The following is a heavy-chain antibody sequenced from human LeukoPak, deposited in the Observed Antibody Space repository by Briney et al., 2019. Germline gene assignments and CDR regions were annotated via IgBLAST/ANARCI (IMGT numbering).Heavy chain of an antibody. CDR2: ISSSSSYI. Sequence: PGASLRLSCAASGFTFSSYSMNWVRQAPGKGLEWVSSISSSSSYIYYADSVKGRFTISRDNAKNSLYLQMNSLRAEDTAVYYCARDLGMVGSSWDFDYWGQGTLVTVSS. V-gene: IGHV3-21*01. J-gene: IGHJ4*02. D-gene: IGHD6-13*01. CDR1: GFTFSSYS. CDR3: ARDLGMVGSSWDFDY.